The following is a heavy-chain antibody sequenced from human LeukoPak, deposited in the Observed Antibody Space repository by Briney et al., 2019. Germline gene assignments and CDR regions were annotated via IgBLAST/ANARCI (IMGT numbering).Heavy chain of an antibody. CDR3: AKDHLKYQLLSVGY. J-gene: IGHJ4*02. Sequence: PGGSLRLSCAASGFTFSSYSMNWVRQVPGKGLEWVSSMSASGGSTYYADSVKGRFTISRDNSKNTLYLQMNSLRAEDTAVYYCAKDHLKYQLLSVGYWGQGTLVTVSS. CDR1: GFTFSSYS. V-gene: IGHV3-23*01. D-gene: IGHD2-2*01. CDR2: MSASGGST.